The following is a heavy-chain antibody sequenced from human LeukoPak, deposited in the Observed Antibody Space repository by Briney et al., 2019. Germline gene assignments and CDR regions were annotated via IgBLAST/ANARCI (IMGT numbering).Heavy chain of an antibody. CDR3: ARWRGRYYYYGMDV. CDR2: IWYDGSNK. D-gene: IGHD3-16*01. Sequence: GRSLRLSCAASGFTFSSYGMHWIRQAPGKGLEWVAVIWYDGSNKYYADSVKGRFTISRDNSKNTLYLQMNSLRAEDTAVYYCARWRGRYYYYGMDVWGQGTTVTVSS. J-gene: IGHJ6*02. CDR1: GFTFSSYG. V-gene: IGHV3-33*01.